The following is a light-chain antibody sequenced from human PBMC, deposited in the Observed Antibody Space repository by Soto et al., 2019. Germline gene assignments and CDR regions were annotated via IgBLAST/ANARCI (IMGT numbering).Light chain of an antibody. V-gene: IGKV1-6*01. CDR3: QQRSNWPIT. J-gene: IGKJ5*01. CDR1: QGIRND. Sequence: AIQMTQSPSSLSASVGDRVTITCRASQGIRNDLGWYQQKPGKAPRVLINAASTLQTGVPSRFSGSGSGTDFTLTISSLQPEDFAVYYCQQRSNWPITFGQGTRLEIK. CDR2: AAS.